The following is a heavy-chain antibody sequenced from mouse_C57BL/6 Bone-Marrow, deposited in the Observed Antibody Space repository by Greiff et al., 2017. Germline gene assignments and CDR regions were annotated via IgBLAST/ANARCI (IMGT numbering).Heavy chain of an antibody. Sequence: EVQLQQSVAELVRPGASVKLSCTASGFNIKNTYMHWVKQRPEQGLEWIGRIDPANGNTKYAPKFQGKAPITADTSSNTAYLQLSSLTSEDTAIYYCALYYGSSHYAMDYWGQGTSVTVSS. CDR1: GFNIKNTY. CDR3: ALYYGSSHYAMDY. CDR2: IDPANGNT. J-gene: IGHJ4*01. D-gene: IGHD1-1*01. V-gene: IGHV14-3*01.